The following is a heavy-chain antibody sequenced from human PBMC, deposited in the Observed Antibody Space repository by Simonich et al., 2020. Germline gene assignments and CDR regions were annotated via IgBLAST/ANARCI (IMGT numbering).Heavy chain of an antibody. CDR2: IYYSGNT. CDR1: GGSISSSSYY. D-gene: IGHD6-13*01. Sequence: QLQLQESGPGLVKPSETLSLTCTVSGGSISSSSYYWGWIRQPPGKGLEWIGSIYYSGNTYYNPSLKSRVTIAVDTSKNQFSLKLSSVTAADTAVYYCARHAGFAFDIWGQGTMVTVSS. V-gene: IGHV4-39*01. J-gene: IGHJ3*02. CDR3: ARHAGFAFDI.